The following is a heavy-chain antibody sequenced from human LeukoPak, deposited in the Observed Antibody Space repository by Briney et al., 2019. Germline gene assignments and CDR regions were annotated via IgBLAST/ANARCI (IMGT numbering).Heavy chain of an antibody. CDR2: INAGNGNT. V-gene: IGHV1-3*01. Sequence: PVASVKVSCKASGYTFTSYAMHWVRQAPGQRLEWMGWINAGNGNTKYSQKFQGRVTITRDTSASTAYMELSSLRSEDTAVYYCARDEPPCSTSCYRPHYYYYYGMDVWGQGTTVTVSS. D-gene: IGHD2-2*02. J-gene: IGHJ6*02. CDR3: ARDEPPCSTSCYRPHYYYYYGMDV. CDR1: GYTFTSYA.